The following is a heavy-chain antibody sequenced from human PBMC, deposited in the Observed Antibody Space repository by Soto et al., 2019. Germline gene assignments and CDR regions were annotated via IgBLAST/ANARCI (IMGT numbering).Heavy chain of an antibody. CDR1: GFTFSSYG. CDR3: AREWNPTTVATYYYGMDV. V-gene: IGHV3-23*01. Sequence: PGGSLRLSCAASGFTFSSYGMSWVRQSPGKRLEWVSSISAIGDRVYHADSVKGRFTVSRDNSKNTLYLQMNSLRAEDTAVYYCAREWNPTTVATYYYGMDVWGQGTTVTVSS. D-gene: IGHD4-17*01. CDR2: ISAIGDRV. J-gene: IGHJ6*02.